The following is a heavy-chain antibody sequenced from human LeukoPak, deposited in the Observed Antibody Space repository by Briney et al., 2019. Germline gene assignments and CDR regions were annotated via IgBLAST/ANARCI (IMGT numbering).Heavy chain of an antibody. CDR2: INPNSGGT. D-gene: IGHD4-17*01. V-gene: IGHV1-2*02. Sequence: AASVKVSCKASGYTFTGYYMHWVRQAPGQGLEWMGWINPNSGGTNYAQKFQGRVTMTRDTSISTAYMELSRLRSDDTAVYYCARETVTTLGGMDVWGQGTTVTVSS. J-gene: IGHJ6*02. CDR1: GYTFTGYY. CDR3: ARETVTTLGGMDV.